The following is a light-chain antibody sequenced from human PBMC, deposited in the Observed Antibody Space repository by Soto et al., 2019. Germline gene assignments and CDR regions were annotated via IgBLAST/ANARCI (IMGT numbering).Light chain of an antibody. CDR1: LSVTSN. J-gene: IGKJ1*01. V-gene: IGKV3-15*01. Sequence: EIVLTQSPATLSSFPGDRATLSCRASLSVTSNLAWYQQKPGQAPRLLIYGASTRATGIPARFSGRGSGTEFILTISSLQSEDFAVYYCQQYDDWPETFGQGTKVDIK. CDR2: GAS. CDR3: QQYDDWPET.